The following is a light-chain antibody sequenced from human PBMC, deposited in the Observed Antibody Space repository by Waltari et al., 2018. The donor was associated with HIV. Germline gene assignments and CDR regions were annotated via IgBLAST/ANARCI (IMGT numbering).Light chain of an antibody. CDR2: LNSDGSH. J-gene: IGLJ3*02. CDR1: GGHSNYA. Sequence: QLVLTQSPSASASLGASVKLTCTLSGGHSNYAIAWHQQQPGKGPRYLMRLNSDGSHSKGDGISDRFSGYGCGAGRYLTISSLQSEDGADYYCQTWGTGIQRLFGEGTKLTVL. V-gene: IGLV4-69*01. CDR3: QTWGTGIQRL.